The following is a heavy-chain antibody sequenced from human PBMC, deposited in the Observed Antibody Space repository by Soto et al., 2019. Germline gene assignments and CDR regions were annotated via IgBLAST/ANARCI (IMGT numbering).Heavy chain of an antibody. CDR1: GFTFSSCS. V-gene: IGHV3-30-3*01. Sequence: VQLVESGGGVVQPGRSLRLSCAASGFTFSSCSMHWVRQAPGKGLEWVALISNDDSNKFYADSVKGRFTISRDNSKNTLYLQMSSLRAEDTAVYYCAGGSPWEQQLQGPFDYWGQGTLVTVSS. J-gene: IGHJ4*02. CDR2: ISNDDSNK. CDR3: AGGSPWEQQLQGPFDY. D-gene: IGHD6-13*01.